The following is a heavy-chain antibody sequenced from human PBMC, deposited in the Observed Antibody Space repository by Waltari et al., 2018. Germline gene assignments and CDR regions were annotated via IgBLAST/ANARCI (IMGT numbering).Heavy chain of an antibody. J-gene: IGHJ4*02. Sequence: QVQLQESGPGLVKPSETLSLTCTVSVGSISSYYWSWIRQPAGKGLEWIGRIYTSGSTNYNPSLKSRVTMSVDTSKNQFSLKLSSVTAADTAVYYCASGWSSGWYPTFDYWGQGTLVTVSS. CDR2: IYTSGST. D-gene: IGHD6-19*01. V-gene: IGHV4-4*07. CDR3: ASGWSSGWYPTFDY. CDR1: VGSISSYY.